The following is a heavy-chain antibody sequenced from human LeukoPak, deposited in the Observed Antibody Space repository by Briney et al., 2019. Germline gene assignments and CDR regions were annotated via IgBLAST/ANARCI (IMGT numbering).Heavy chain of an antibody. CDR3: ARWDGDP. Sequence: SETLSLTCTVSGASISSADYYWSWVRQPPGKGLEWIGYIYYSGATYYNPSLESRVTISVDTSRNQFSLNLNSVTAADTAIYYCARWDGDPWGQGTLVTVSS. CDR1: GASISSADYY. V-gene: IGHV4-30-4*01. CDR2: IYYSGAT. D-gene: IGHD1-26*01. J-gene: IGHJ5*02.